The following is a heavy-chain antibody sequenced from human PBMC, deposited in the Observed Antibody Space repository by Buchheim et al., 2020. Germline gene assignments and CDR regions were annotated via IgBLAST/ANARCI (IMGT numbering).Heavy chain of an antibody. D-gene: IGHD4-23*01. CDR3: ARGVDYSGDYYYYGMDV. CDR2: IWHDGSRK. CDR1: GFTFSTYG. J-gene: IGHJ6*02. Sequence: QVQLVESGGGVVQPGRSLRLSCAASGFTFSTYGMHWVRQAPGKGLEWVALIWHDGSRKYYADSVKGRFTISRDNAKNSLYLQMNSLRDEDTAVYYCARGVDYSGDYYYYGMDVWGQGTT. V-gene: IGHV3-33*01.